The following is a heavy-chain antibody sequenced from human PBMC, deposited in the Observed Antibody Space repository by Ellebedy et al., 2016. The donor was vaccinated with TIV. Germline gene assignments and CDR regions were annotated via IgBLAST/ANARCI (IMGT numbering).Heavy chain of an antibody. V-gene: IGHV3-74*01. Sequence: GGSLRLSXAASGFTFSSYWLYWVRQAPGKGLVVVSRINSDGIDINDADSAKGRFAISRDNAKTTLFLQMSSLTAEDTAVYYCARARAHDYGGSYDYWGQGTLVTVSS. J-gene: IGHJ4*02. CDR2: INSDGIDI. D-gene: IGHD4-23*01. CDR3: ARARAHDYGGSYDY. CDR1: GFTFSSYW.